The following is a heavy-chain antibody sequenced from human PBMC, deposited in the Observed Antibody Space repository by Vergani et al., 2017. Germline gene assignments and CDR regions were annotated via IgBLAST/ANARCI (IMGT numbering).Heavy chain of an antibody. CDR3: ARFIRGDDY. J-gene: IGHJ4*02. Sequence: QVQLVQSGAEVKKPGSSVKVSCKASGGTFCSYAISWVRQAPGQGLEWMGRIIPILGIANYAQKFQGRVTITADKATSTAYMELSSLRSEDTAVYYCARFIRGDDYWGQGTLVTVSS. D-gene: IGHD3-16*02. CDR2: IIPILGIA. CDR1: GGTFCSYA. V-gene: IGHV1-69*04.